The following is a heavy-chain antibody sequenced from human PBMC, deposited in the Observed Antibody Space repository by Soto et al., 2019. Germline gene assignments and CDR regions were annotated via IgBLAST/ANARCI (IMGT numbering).Heavy chain of an antibody. Sequence: PGGSLRLSCAASGFTFSNYWMTWIRQAPGKGLEWVANIKQDGSAKHYVDSVKGRFTISRDNAKNSLFLQMNSLRAEGTAVYYCARDDLGIVATIFVYWGQGTQVTVS. J-gene: IGHJ4*02. CDR2: IKQDGSAK. V-gene: IGHV3-7*05. CDR1: GFTFSNYW. CDR3: ARDDLGIVATIFVY. D-gene: IGHD5-12*01.